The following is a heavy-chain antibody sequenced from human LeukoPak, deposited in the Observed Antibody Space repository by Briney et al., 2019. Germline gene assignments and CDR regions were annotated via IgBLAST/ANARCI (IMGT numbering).Heavy chain of an antibody. J-gene: IGHJ5*02. V-gene: IGHV3-74*01. CDR1: GFTFSTYW. CDR2: ITSDGSST. Sequence: PGGSLRLSCAVSGFTFSTYWMHWVRQAPGKGLVWVSRITSDGSSTSYADSVKGRFTISRDNAKNTLYLQMNSLRAEDTAVYYCARMIARDWFDPWGQGTLVTVSS. CDR3: ARMIARDWFDP. D-gene: IGHD3-22*01.